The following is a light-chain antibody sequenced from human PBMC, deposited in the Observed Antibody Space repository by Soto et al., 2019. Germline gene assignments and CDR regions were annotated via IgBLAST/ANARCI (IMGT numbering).Light chain of an antibody. Sequence: DIQMTQSPSTLTSSVGDRVTITCRASQRISSWLAWYQQKPGTAPKLLISKASGLQSGVPSRFSGLGSGTEFSLIISNLQPNDSETYYCQQYNSYPYTFGQGTNLVIK. CDR3: QQYNSYPYT. J-gene: IGKJ2*01. V-gene: IGKV1-5*03. CDR1: QRISSW. CDR2: KAS.